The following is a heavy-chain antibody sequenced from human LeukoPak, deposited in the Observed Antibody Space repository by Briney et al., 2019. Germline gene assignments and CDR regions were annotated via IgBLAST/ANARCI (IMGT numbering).Heavy chain of an antibody. CDR3: ARNEGRLEWSYNWFDP. V-gene: IGHV1-3*01. J-gene: IGHJ5*02. D-gene: IGHD3-3*01. CDR1: GYTFTGYA. CDR2: INAGNGNT. Sequence: ASVKVSCKASGYTFTGYAMHWVRQAPGQRLEWMGWINAGNGNTKYSQKFQGRVTITRDTSASTAYMELSSLRSEDTAVYYCARNEGRLEWSYNWFDPWGQGTLVTVSS.